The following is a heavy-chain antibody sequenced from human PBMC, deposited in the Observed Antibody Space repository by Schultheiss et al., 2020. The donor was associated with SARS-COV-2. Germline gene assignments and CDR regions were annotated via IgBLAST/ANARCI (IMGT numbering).Heavy chain of an antibody. CDR3: AREDSGYDLFDY. V-gene: IGHV3-66*02. D-gene: IGHD5-12*01. Sequence: GGSLRLSCAASGFTVSSNYMSWVRQAPGKGLEWVLVIYSGGSTYYADSVKGRFTISRDNSKNTLYLQMNSLRAEDTAVYYCAREDSGYDLFDYWGQGTLVTVSS. J-gene: IGHJ4*02. CDR2: IYSGGST. CDR1: GFTVSSNY.